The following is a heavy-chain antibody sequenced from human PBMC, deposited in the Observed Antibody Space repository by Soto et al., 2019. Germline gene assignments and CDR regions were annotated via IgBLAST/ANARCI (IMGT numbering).Heavy chain of an antibody. CDR1: GYTFTSYA. CDR3: ARLRITIFGVARYGMDV. D-gene: IGHD3-3*01. J-gene: IGHJ6*02. Sequence: QVQLVQSGAEEKKPGASVKVSCKASGYTFTSYAMHWVRQAPGQRLEWMGWINAGNGNTKYSQKFQGRVTITRDTSASTAYMELSSLRSEDTAVYYCARLRITIFGVARYGMDVWSQGTTVTVSS. CDR2: INAGNGNT. V-gene: IGHV1-3*05.